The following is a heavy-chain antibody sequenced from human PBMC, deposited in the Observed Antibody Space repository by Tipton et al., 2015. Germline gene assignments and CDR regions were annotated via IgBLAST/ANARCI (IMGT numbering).Heavy chain of an antibody. CDR1: GFTFSNDA. CDR2: VSGRGGST. D-gene: IGHD4-17*01. V-gene: IGHV3-23*01. Sequence: SLRLSCAASGFTFSNDAMSWVRQAPGKGLEWVSTVSGRGGSTYYADSVRGRFTISRDNSKNTLYLQMNTLRAEDTAVYYCAKLYGDYWFDYWGQGTLVTVSS. J-gene: IGHJ4*02. CDR3: AKLYGDYWFDY.